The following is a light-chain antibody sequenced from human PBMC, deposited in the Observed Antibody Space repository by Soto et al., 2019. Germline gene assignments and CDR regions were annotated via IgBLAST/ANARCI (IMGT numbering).Light chain of an antibody. J-gene: IGLJ1*01. V-gene: IGLV2-11*01. CDR3: CSYAGSYTHV. Sequence: LTQPRSLSGSPGQSVTISCTGTSSDVGTYTHVSWYQQHPGKAPKRIIYDVIKRPSGVPDRFSGSKSGNTASLTISGLQAEDEADYYCCSYAGSYTHVFGTGTKV. CDR1: SSDVGTYTH. CDR2: DVI.